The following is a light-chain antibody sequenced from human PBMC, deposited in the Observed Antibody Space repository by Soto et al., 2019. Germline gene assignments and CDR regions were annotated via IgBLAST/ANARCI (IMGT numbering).Light chain of an antibody. Sequence: DMVMTQSPATLSVSPGERATLSCRATQSVSSDLAWYQQKPGQAPRLLIYGASTRATDIAGRFIGSGSGTEFTLTISSLHSEDSAVYYCQQYANWPPTFGQGTKLEI. CDR1: QSVSSD. J-gene: IGKJ2*01. CDR2: GAS. V-gene: IGKV3-15*01. CDR3: QQYANWPPT.